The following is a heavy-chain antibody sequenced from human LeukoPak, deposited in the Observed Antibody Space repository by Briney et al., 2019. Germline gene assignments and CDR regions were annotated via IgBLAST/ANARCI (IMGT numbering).Heavy chain of an antibody. J-gene: IGHJ4*02. D-gene: IGHD5-24*01. Sequence: GGSLRLSCSASGFTFSSSVMHWVRQAPGKGLEYVSAITTNGRRTYYADSVKGRFTISRDNSKNTLYLQMGSLRVEDTAVYYCVSSRDGFNSPFDYWGQGTLVTVSS. CDR2: ITTNGRRT. CDR1: GFTFSSSV. CDR3: VSSRDGFNSPFDY. V-gene: IGHV3-64D*06.